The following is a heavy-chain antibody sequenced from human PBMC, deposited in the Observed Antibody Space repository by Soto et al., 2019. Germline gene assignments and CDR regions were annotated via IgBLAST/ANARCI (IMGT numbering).Heavy chain of an antibody. CDR3: ARDKDSGRYHSRALDY. Sequence: RYRLYSFHQEPEKGLEWVSFISYDGSNKYYADSVKGRFTISRDNSKNTLYLQMNSLRAEDTAVYYCARDKDSGRYHSRALDYWGQGTLVTVHS. J-gene: IGHJ4*02. CDR2: ISYDGSNK. D-gene: IGHD1-26*01. CDR1: RYR. V-gene: IGHV3-30*19.